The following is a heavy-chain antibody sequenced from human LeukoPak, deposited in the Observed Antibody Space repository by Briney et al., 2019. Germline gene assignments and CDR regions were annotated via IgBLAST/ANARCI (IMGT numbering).Heavy chain of an antibody. V-gene: IGHV1-2*02. CDR1: GYSFTDYY. CDR3: ARGREIHGGSDTKLDDY. D-gene: IGHD3-10*01. J-gene: IGHJ4*02. Sequence: ASVKVCCKASGYSFTDYYMHWVRQAPGQGLEWMGWISPRSGDTSYAQKFQGRVTMTRDTSINTVDIDLSGLTSDDTAVFYCARGREIHGGSDTKLDDYWGQGTLVTVSS. CDR2: ISPRSGDT.